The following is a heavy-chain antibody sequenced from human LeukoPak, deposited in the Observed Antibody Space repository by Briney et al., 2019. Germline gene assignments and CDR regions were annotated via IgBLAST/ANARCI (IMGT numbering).Heavy chain of an antibody. J-gene: IGHJ4*02. V-gene: IGHV1-24*01. CDR3: ATVGAYYDILTGYPFDY. Sequence: ASVKVSCKVSGYTLTELSMHWVRQAPGKGLEWMGGFDPEDGEKIYAQKFQGRVTMTEDTSTDTAYMELSSLRSEDTAVYYCATVGAYYDILTGYPFDYWGQGTLVTVSS. CDR1: GYTLTELS. CDR2: FDPEDGEK. D-gene: IGHD3-9*01.